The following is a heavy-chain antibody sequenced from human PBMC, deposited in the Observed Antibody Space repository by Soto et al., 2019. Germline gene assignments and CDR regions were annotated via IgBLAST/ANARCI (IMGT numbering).Heavy chain of an antibody. V-gene: IGHV3-30*03. J-gene: IGHJ4*02. CDR2: VSYDGIDE. CDR1: GFTFTSFG. CDR3: TTDSRTHCAPFFDY. D-gene: IGHD2-21*01. Sequence: GGSLRLSCAAPGFTFTSFGIHWVRQAPGKGLEWVAVVSYDGIDENYADSVKGRFSISRDNAKNSLYLQMNSLRDDDTVVYYCTTDSRTHCAPFFDYWGQGILVTVSS.